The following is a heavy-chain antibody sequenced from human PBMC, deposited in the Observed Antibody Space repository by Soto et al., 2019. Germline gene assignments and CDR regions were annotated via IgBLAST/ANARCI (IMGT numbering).Heavy chain of an antibody. V-gene: IGHV1-69*13. J-gene: IGHJ4*03. CDR1: GGTFSSYA. CDR3: SGALGNGPPYRSSYLPLGY. D-gene: IGHD3-22*01. CDR2: IIPIYGTA. Sequence: SVKVSCKASGGTFSSYATSWVRQAPGQRLEWMGGIIPIYGTANYAQKFQGRVTITADESTSTAYMELSSLRSDDTAVYYCSGALGNGPPYRSSYLPLGYWGQGTLGTGSS.